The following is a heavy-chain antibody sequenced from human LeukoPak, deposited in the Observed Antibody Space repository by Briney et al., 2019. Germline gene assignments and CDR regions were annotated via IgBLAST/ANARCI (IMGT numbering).Heavy chain of an antibody. J-gene: IGHJ4*02. V-gene: IGHV4-59*01. Sequence: PSETLSLTCTVSGVSISSYYWSWIRQPPGKGLEWIGYIYYSGSTNYNPSLKSRVTISVDTSKNQFSLKLSSVTAADTAVYYCARIMGRFDFWGPGTLVTVSS. CDR1: GVSISSYY. CDR3: ARIMGRFDF. CDR2: IYYSGST. D-gene: IGHD1-26*01.